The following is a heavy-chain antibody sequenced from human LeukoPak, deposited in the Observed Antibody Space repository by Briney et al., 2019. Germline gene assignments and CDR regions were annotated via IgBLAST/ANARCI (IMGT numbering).Heavy chain of an antibody. V-gene: IGHV4-39*07. D-gene: IGHD6-13*01. CDR3: ARGSAYSSSWYVLFDY. CDR2: IYYSGST. Sequence: SETLSLTCTVSGGSISSSSYYWGWIRQPPGKGLEWIGSIYYSGSTYYNPSLKSRVTISVDTSKNQFSLKLSSVTAADTAVYYCARGSAYSSSWYVLFDYWGQGTWSPSPQ. CDR1: GGSISSSSYY. J-gene: IGHJ4*02.